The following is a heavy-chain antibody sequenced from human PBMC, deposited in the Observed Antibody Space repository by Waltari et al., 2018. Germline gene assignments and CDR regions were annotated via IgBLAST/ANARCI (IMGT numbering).Heavy chain of an antibody. D-gene: IGHD2-15*01. V-gene: IGHV3-23*01. J-gene: IGHJ4*02. CDR2: MSGSGDRT. CDR3: AKDMGNIVVVISATFFDY. CDR1: GFTFSHYA. Sequence: EVQLLESGGGLVQSGGSLRLSCAASGFTFSHYAISWVRQAPGKGLEWVSGMSGSGDRTYYADSVKGRFAISRDNSKNTLYLQMNSLRAEDTGVYYCAKDMGNIVVVISATFFDYWGQGTLVTVSS.